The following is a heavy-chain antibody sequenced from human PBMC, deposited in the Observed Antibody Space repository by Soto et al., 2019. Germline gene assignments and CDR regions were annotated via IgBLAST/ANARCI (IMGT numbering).Heavy chain of an antibody. V-gene: IGHV3-43D*04. CDR2: ISWDGGST. CDR1: GFTFDDYA. D-gene: IGHD2-2*01. Sequence: PGGSLRLSCAASGFTFDDYAMHWVRQAPGKGLEWVSLISWDGGSTYYADSVKGRFTISRDNSKNSLYLQMNSLRAEDTALYYCAKGDCSSTSCYANYYGMDVWGQGTTVTVSS. CDR3: AKGDCSSTSCYANYYGMDV. J-gene: IGHJ6*02.